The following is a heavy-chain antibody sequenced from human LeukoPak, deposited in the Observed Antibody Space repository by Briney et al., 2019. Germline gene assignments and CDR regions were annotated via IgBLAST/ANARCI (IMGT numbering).Heavy chain of an antibody. D-gene: IGHD5-18*01. V-gene: IGHV1-69*06. CDR3: ARDQVDTAMVRAFDL. J-gene: IGHJ3*01. CDR2: INPIFGTA. CDR1: VGSFSSYA. Sequence: SVKVSCKASVGSFSSYAISWVPQAPDRGVEWVGGINPIFGTANSAQKFQGRVTITADKSTSTAYMELSSLRYEDTAVYYCARDQVDTAMVRAFDLWRQGT.